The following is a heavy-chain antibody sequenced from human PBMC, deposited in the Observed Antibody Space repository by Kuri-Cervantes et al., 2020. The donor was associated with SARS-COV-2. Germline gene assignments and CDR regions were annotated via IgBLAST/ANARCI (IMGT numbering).Heavy chain of an antibody. D-gene: IGHD3-22*01. V-gene: IGHV1-18*01. CDR2: ISAYNGNT. Sequence: ASVKVSCKASGYTFTSYGISWVRQAPGQGLEWMGWISAYNGNTNYAQKLQGRVTMTTDTSTSTAYMELVSLRSDDTAVYYCARMGPLSNMIVYDALDIWGQGTMVTVSS. CDR3: ARMGPLSNMIVYDALDI. J-gene: IGHJ3*02. CDR1: GYTFTSYG.